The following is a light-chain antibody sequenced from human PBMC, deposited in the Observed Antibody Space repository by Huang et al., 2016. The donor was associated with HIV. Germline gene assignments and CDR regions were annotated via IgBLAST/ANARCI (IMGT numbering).Light chain of an antibody. CDR2: DGS. CDR3: QQRRSWPLT. CDR1: QTIGTY. J-gene: IGKJ4*01. V-gene: IGKV3-11*01. Sequence: EVVLTQSPPTLSLFPGETATLSSRASQTIGTYVAWYQQRPGQGPRLLSYDGSNRAAGVPARISGAGSGTTFTLSISGLESEDFGVYYCQQRRSWPLTFGGGTKVEV.